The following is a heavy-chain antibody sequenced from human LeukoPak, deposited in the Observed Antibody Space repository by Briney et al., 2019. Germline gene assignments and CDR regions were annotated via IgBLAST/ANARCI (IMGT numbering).Heavy chain of an antibody. CDR1: GGSVRSYY. CDR3: ADDYGD. D-gene: IGHD4-17*01. J-gene: IGHJ4*02. CDR2: IYPSGAT. Sequence: PSETLSLTCSVSGGSVRSYYWSWIRRPPGKGLEWIGRIYPSGATHYNPSLKSRVTMSLDTSKSQFSLKLTSVTAADTAVYYCADDYGDWGQGTLVTVSS. V-gene: IGHV4-4*07.